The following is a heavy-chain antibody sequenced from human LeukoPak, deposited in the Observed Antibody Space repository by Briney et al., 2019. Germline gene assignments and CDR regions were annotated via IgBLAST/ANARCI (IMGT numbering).Heavy chain of an antibody. V-gene: IGHV4-34*01. CDR2: ISYSRRT. J-gene: IGHJ6*03. CDR1: GGSFSGYY. CDR3: ARQYYSNFYMDV. D-gene: IGHD4-11*01. Sequence: SETLSLTCGVYGGSFSGYYWNWVRQPPGKGLEWIGGISYSRRTNYNPSLKSRVTISVDTSKNQFSLKLSSVTAADTAVYYCARQYYSNFYMDVWGKGTTVTVSS.